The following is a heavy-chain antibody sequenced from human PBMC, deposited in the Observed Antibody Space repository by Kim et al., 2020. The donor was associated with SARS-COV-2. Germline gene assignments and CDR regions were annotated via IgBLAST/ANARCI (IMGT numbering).Heavy chain of an antibody. CDR2: ISWNSGSI. CDR3: AKVMGEQLASGAFDI. CDR1: GFTFDDYA. J-gene: IGHJ3*02. Sequence: GGSLRLSCAASGFTFDDYAMHWVRQAPGKGLEWVSGISWNSGSIGYADSVKGRFTISRDNAKNSLYLQMNSLRAEDTALYYCAKVMGEQLASGAFDIWG. V-gene: IGHV3-9*01. D-gene: IGHD6-6*01.